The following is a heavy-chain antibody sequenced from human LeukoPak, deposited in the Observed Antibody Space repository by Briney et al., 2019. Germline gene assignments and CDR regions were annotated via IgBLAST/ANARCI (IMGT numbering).Heavy chain of an antibody. D-gene: IGHD3-10*01. V-gene: IGHV3-7*03. CDR2: IKYDGSEQ. J-gene: IGHJ4*02. CDR1: GFIFSSHW. CDR3: ARDYGWSFAN. Sequence: GGSLRLSCTSSGFIFSSHWMNWVRQAPGKGPEWVANIKYDGSEQYYVDSVKGRFSISRDNTKNLLYLQMNSLRVEDTAVYYCARDYGWSFANWGQETLVTVSS.